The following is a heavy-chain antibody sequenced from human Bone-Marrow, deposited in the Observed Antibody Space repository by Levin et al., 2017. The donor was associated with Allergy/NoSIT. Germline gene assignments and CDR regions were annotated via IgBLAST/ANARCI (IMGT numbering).Heavy chain of an antibody. CDR3: ARAIRYQLLLEY. V-gene: IGHV1-8*01. D-gene: IGHD2-2*01. Sequence: ASVKVSCKPSGYTFSSYDITWVRLAAGQGLEWMGWMNPNSGNTGYAQKFRGRVSMTSDSSITTAYMELSSLESEDTAVYYCARAIRYQLLLEYWGQGTLVTVSS. J-gene: IGHJ4*02. CDR2: MNPNSGNT. CDR1: GYTFSSYD.